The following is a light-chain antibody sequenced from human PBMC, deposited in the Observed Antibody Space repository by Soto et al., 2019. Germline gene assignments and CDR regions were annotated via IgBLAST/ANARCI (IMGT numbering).Light chain of an antibody. Sequence: SYVLTQAPSVSVAPGQTARIPCGGNNIGSKSVHWYQQKPGQAPVLVVYDDTDLPSGIPDRFSGSNSGSSATLTISRVEAGDEADYYCQVWDSSIDHQGVFGGGTKLTVL. CDR3: QVWDSSIDHQGV. J-gene: IGLJ2*01. CDR1: NIGSKS. CDR2: DDT. V-gene: IGLV3-21*02.